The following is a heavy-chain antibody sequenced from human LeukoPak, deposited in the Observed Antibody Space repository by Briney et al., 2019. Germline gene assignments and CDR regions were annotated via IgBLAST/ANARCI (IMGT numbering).Heavy chain of an antibody. Sequence: SETLSLTCTVSGGSISSYYWSWFRQPPGKGLEWIGHIYYNGRTNYNPSLKSRVTISVDTSKNQFSLKLTSVTAADTAVYYCARVPDFDSSGHWGQGILVTVSS. D-gene: IGHD3-22*01. J-gene: IGHJ4*02. CDR3: ARVPDFDSSGH. V-gene: IGHV4-59*01. CDR2: IYYNGRT. CDR1: GGSISSYY.